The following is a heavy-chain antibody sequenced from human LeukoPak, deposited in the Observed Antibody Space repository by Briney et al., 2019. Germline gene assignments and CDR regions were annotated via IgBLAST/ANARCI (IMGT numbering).Heavy chain of an antibody. CDR3: ARDSGTTGEVKFDA. Sequence: PSETLSLTCTVSGGSINSYWGWIRQPAGKGLEWIGRISGSGTITYNPALQSRLSISIDTSKNQFSLKLMSVTAADTAVYYCARDSGTTGEVKFDAWGQGTLVTVSS. CDR1: GGSINSY. CDR2: ISGSGTI. V-gene: IGHV4-4*07. J-gene: IGHJ5*02. D-gene: IGHD3-10*01.